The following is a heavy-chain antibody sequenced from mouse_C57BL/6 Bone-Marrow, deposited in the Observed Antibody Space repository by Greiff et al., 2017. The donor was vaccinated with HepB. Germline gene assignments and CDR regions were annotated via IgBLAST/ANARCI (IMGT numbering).Heavy chain of an antibody. J-gene: IGHJ4*01. V-gene: IGHV5-6*02. Sequence: DVKLQESGGDLVKPGGSLKLSCAASGFTFSSYGMSWVRQTPDKRLEWVATISSGGSYTYYPDSVKGRFTISRDNAKNTLYLQMSSLKSEDTAMYYCARRSYYYYYYAMDYWGQGTSVTVSS. CDR2: ISSGGSYT. CDR3: ARRSYYYYYYAMDY. CDR1: GFTFSSYG. D-gene: IGHD1-1*01.